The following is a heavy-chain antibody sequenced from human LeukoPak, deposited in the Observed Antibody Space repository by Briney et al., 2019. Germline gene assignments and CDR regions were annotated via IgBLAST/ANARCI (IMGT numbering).Heavy chain of an antibody. CDR1: GGSISSGGYY. V-gene: IGHV4-30-2*01. CDR2: INHSGST. J-gene: IGHJ4*02. D-gene: IGHD4-17*01. Sequence: PSQTLSLTCTVSGGSISSGGYYWSWIRQPPGKGLEWIGEINHSGSTNHNPSLKSRVTISVDTSKNQFSLKLSSVTAADTAVYYCARAAPLYGDYVYFDYWGQGTLVTVSS. CDR3: ARAAPLYGDYVYFDY.